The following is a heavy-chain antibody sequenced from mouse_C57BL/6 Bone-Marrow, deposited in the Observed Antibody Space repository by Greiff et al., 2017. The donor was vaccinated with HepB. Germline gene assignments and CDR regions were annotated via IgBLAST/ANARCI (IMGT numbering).Heavy chain of an antibody. V-gene: IGHV1-69*01. CDR1: GYTFTSYW. J-gene: IGHJ4*01. D-gene: IGHD2-2*01. CDR3: SRGLRRANDD. CDR2: IDPSDSYT. Sequence: VQLQQSGAELVMPGASVKLSCKASGYTFTSYWMHWVKQRPGQGLEWIGEIDPSDSYTNYNQKFKGKSTLTVDKSSSTAYMQLSSLTSEDSAVYYCSRGLRRANDDWGTGTSVTVSS.